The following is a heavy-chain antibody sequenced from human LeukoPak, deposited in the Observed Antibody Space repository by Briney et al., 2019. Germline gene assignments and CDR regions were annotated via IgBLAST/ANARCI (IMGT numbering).Heavy chain of an antibody. Sequence: SETLSLTCTVSGGSISSYYWSWIRQPPGKGLEWIGYIYYSGATQYNPSLKSRLSISIHTSKNQVSLKLSSVTAADTAVYYCARRGWGIAAARFDYWGQGTLVTVSS. V-gene: IGHV4-59*08. D-gene: IGHD6-13*01. CDR2: IYYSGAT. CDR3: ARRGWGIAAARFDY. J-gene: IGHJ4*02. CDR1: GGSISSYY.